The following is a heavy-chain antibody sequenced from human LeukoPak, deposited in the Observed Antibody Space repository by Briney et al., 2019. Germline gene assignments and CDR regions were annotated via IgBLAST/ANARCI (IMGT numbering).Heavy chain of an antibody. CDR1: GGSISSYY. V-gene: IGHV4-59*01. CDR3: ARGESGWAYYYYYYMDV. Sequence: PSETLSLTCTVSGGSISSYYWSWIRQPPGKGLEWIGYIYYSGSTYYNPSLKSRVTISVDTSKNQFSLKLSSVTAADTAVYYCARGESGWAYYYYYYMDVWGKGTTVTVSS. J-gene: IGHJ6*03. D-gene: IGHD6-19*01. CDR2: IYYSGST.